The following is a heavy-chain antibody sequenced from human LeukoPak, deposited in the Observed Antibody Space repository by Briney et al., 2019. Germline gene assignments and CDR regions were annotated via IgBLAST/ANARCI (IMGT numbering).Heavy chain of an antibody. V-gene: IGHV3-23*01. J-gene: IGHJ4*02. CDR3: AKSGPYYYDY. CDR2: FGGSGASV. D-gene: IGHD3-10*01. Sequence: GGSLRLSCAASGFTFSTYGMSWVRQAPRKGLEWVSTFGGSGASVYYADSVKGRFTVSRDNSKNTLYLQMNSLRVEDTAVYYCAKSGPYYYDYWGQGTLVTVSS. CDR1: GFTFSTYG.